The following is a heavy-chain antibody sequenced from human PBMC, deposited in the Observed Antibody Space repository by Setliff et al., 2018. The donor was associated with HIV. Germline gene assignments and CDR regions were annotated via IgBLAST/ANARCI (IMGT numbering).Heavy chain of an antibody. V-gene: IGHV3-30*18. D-gene: IGHD5-18*01. CDR2: ISYDGNNK. CDR1: GFTFSSYG. Sequence: GESLKISCAASGFTFSSYGMHWVRQAPGKGLEWVAIISYDGNNKYYADSVKGRFTFSRANSKNTLYLQMHSLRAEDTAVYYCAKAVEAWIQLWHRGDYFDYWGQGTLVTVSS. CDR3: AKAVEAWIQLWHRGDYFDY. J-gene: IGHJ4*02.